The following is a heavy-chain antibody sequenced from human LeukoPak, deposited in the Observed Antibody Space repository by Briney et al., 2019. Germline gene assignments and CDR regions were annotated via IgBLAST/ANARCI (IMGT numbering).Heavy chain of an antibody. CDR3: VKDRGRRGTALVIDY. V-gene: IGHV3-9*01. Sequence: GGSLRLSCAASGFTFGDYAMHWVRHAAGKGLEWVSGLNWNSGGIDYADSVKGRFTISGDNARNSLYLQMDSLRPEDTALYYCVKDRGRRGTALVIDYWGQGTLVTVSS. CDR1: GFTFGDYA. J-gene: IGHJ4*02. CDR2: LNWNSGGI. D-gene: IGHD2-21*02.